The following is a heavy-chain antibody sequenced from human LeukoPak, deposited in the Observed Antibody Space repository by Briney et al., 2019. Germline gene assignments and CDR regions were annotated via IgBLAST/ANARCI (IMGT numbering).Heavy chain of an antibody. CDR3: ARDPDYDSSGSIDY. J-gene: IGHJ4*02. CDR1: GFTFKNYW. Sequence: GGSLRLSCAASGFTFKNYWMNWVRQAPGKGLEWVSYISSSSSTIYYADSVKGRFTISRDNAKNSLYLQMNSLRAEDTAVYYCARDPDYDSSGSIDYWGQGTLVTVSS. D-gene: IGHD3-22*01. CDR2: ISSSSSTI. V-gene: IGHV3-48*01.